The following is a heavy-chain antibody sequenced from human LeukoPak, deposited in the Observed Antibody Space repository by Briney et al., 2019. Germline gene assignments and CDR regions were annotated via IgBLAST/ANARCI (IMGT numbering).Heavy chain of an antibody. D-gene: IGHD3-10*01. CDR1: GGSFSGYY. CDR2: INHSGST. Sequence: SETLSLTCAVYGGSFSGYYWSWIRQPPGKGLEWIGEINHSGSTNYNPSLKSRVTISVDTSTNQFSLKLSSVTAADTAVYYCARGSLTMVRGVITLDYWGQGTLVTVSS. V-gene: IGHV4-34*01. CDR3: ARGSLTMVRGVITLDY. J-gene: IGHJ4*02.